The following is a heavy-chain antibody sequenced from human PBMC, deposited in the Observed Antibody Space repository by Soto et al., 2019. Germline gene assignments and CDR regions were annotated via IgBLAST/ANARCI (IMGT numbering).Heavy chain of an antibody. CDR1: GYTFTNYG. CDR2: ITTYNGNT. V-gene: IGHV1-18*01. D-gene: IGHD1-1*01. J-gene: IGHJ4*02. CDR3: ATFLQLRPLGY. Sequence: QVQLVQSGGEVKKPGASVNVSCKTSGYTFTNYGISWVRQAPGQGLEFMGWITTYNGNTNYAQKFQHRVTMTRDTSTSTAYMELRSLRSADTAMYYCATFLQLRPLGYWGQGTLVTVYS.